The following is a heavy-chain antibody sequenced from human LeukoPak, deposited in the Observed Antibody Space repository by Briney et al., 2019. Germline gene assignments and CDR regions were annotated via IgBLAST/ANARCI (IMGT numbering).Heavy chain of an antibody. J-gene: IGHJ6*02. D-gene: IGHD6-19*01. V-gene: IGHV3-48*03. CDR3: ARDPVAVPGPRDYGMDV. CDR2: ISSRGNAI. Sequence: GGSLRLSCAASGFNFSSYEMNWVRQAPGKGLEWVSYISSRGNAIYYADSVKGRFTISRDNAKNSLYLQMNSLRAEDTAVYYCARDPVAVPGPRDYGMDVWGQGTTVTVSS. CDR1: GFNFSSYE.